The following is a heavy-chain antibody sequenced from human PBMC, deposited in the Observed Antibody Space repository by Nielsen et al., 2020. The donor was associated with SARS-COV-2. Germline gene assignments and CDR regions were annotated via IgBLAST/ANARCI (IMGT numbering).Heavy chain of an antibody. CDR2: INYSGGI. CDR1: GGSFSGHY. V-gene: IGHV4-34*01. CDR3: ARRNRLAAPGAHFDL. Sequence: SETLSLTCAVSGGSFSGHYWTWVRQTPGKGLEWLGEINYSGGINYNPSLSGRLTLSVDPSKNQFSLKLASLTAADTAFYYCARRNRLAAPGAHFDLWGRDSLVTVS. J-gene: IGHJ2*01. D-gene: IGHD6-13*01.